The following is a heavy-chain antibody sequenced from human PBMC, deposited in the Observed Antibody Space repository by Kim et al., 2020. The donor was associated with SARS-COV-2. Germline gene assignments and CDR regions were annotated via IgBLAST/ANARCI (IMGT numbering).Heavy chain of an antibody. J-gene: IGHJ4*02. CDR3: ARDYDILTGYSGGDY. Sequence: ASVKVSCKASGYTFTSYGISWVRQAPGQGLEWMGWISAYNGNTNYAQKLQGRVTMTTDTSTSTAYMELRSLRSDDTAVYYCARDYDILTGYSGGDYWGQGTLVTVSS. V-gene: IGHV1-18*01. CDR2: ISAYNGNT. CDR1: GYTFTSYG. D-gene: IGHD3-9*01.